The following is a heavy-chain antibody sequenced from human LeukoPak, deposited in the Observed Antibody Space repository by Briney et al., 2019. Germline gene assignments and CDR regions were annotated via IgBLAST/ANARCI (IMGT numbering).Heavy chain of an antibody. V-gene: IGHV1-69*06. D-gene: IGHD6-6*01. CDR3: AREGYSSSRQDYYYYMDV. CDR2: IIPIFGTA. J-gene: IGHJ6*03. CDR1: GGTFSSYA. Sequence: ASVKVSCKASGGTFSSYAISWVRQAPGQGLEWMGGIIPIFGTANYAQKFQGRVTITADKSTSTAYMELSSLRSEDTAVYYCAREGYSSSRQDYYYYMDVWGKGTTVTVSS.